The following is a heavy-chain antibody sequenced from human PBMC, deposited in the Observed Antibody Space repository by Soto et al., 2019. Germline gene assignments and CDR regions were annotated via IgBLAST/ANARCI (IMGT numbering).Heavy chain of an antibody. CDR3: ATGTNGTTGWYHP. Sequence: QEQLVQSGTEVKKPGASVTVSCKSSGYTFTDFYLHWLRQAPGQGLEWVGWINPKTGDTKSSQKCPGRVTMSRDTSVSTADIDLTSLTSDDTAMYYCATGTNGTTGWYHPWGQGTRVTVSS. J-gene: IGHJ5*02. CDR1: GYTFTDFY. CDR2: INPKTGDT. D-gene: IGHD1-1*01. V-gene: IGHV1-2*02.